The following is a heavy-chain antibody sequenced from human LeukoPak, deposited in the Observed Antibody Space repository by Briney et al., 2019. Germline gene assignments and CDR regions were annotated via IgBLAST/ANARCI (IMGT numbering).Heavy chain of an antibody. CDR2: IGYDGRNK. D-gene: IGHD6-19*01. CDR1: GFTFSSYG. CDR3: ARDMKQWLVQDWYFDL. V-gene: IGHV3-33*01. J-gene: IGHJ2*01. Sequence: GGSLRLSCAASGFTFSSYGKHWVRQAPGKGPEWVAVIGYDGRNKYCADSVKGRFIISRDNSKNTLYLQMNILRAEDTAVYYCARDMKQWLVQDWYFDLWGRGTLVTVSS.